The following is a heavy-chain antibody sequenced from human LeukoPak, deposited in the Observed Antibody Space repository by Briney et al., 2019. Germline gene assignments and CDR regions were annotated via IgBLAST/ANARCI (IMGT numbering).Heavy chain of an antibody. Sequence: GRSLRLSCAASGFTFDDYAMHWVRQAPGKGLEWVSGISWNSGSIGYADSVKGRFTISRDNAKNSLYLQMNSLRAEDTALYYCAKERGEYYFDYWGQGTLVTVSS. CDR1: GFTFDDYA. V-gene: IGHV3-9*01. CDR2: ISWNSGSI. D-gene: IGHD3-3*01. J-gene: IGHJ4*02. CDR3: AKERGEYYFDY.